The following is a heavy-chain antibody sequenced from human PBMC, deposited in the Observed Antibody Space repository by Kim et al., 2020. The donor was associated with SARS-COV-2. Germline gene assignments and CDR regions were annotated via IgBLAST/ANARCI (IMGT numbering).Heavy chain of an antibody. D-gene: IGHD3-9*01. J-gene: IGHJ3*02. CDR2: TYCRSKWYN. V-gene: IGHV6-1*01. Sequence: GLGWLGRTYCRSKWYNDYAVSVKSRITLNPDTSKNQFSLQLNSVTPEDTAVYYCASYDILTGPLDAFDIWGQGTMVTVSS. CDR3: ASYDILTGPLDAFDI.